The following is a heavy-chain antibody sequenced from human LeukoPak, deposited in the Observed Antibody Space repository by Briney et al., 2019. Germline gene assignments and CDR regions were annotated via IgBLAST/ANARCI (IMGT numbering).Heavy chain of an antibody. D-gene: IGHD2-2*01. J-gene: IGHJ5*02. CDR3: ARGVIVVVPAVAFDP. Sequence: ASVKVSCKASGYTFTSHDINWVRQATGQGLEWMGWMNPNSGNTGYAQKFQGRVTMTRNTSISTAYMELSSLRSEDTAVYYCARGVIVVVPAVAFDPWGQGTLVTVSS. CDR1: GYTFTSHD. V-gene: IGHV1-8*01. CDR2: MNPNSGNT.